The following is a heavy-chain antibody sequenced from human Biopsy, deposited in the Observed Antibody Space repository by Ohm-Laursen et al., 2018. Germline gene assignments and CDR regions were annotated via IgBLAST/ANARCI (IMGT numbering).Heavy chain of an antibody. Sequence: SLRLSCAASGFTFDDYAMHWVRQAPGKGLEWVSGISWSSRNIGYADSVKGRFTISRDNAKNSLYLQMNSLRADDTAVYYCANTAMISYALDIWGHGTTVSVSS. CDR2: ISWSSRNI. J-gene: IGHJ3*02. CDR1: GFTFDDYA. CDR3: ANTAMISYALDI. V-gene: IGHV3-9*01. D-gene: IGHD5-18*01.